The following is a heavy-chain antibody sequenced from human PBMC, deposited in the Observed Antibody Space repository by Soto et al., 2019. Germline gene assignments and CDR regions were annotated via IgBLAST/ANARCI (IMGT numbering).Heavy chain of an antibody. D-gene: IGHD2-21*02. CDR1: GGSISSSNW. CDR3: ARRPYCGGDCYSSAYAFDI. Sequence: SETLSLTCAVSGGSISSSNWLSWVRQPPGKGLEWIGEIYHSGSTNYNPSLKSRVTISVDKSKNQFSLKLSSVTAADTAVYYCARRPYCGGDCYSSAYAFDIWGQGTMVTVSS. V-gene: IGHV4-4*02. CDR2: IYHSGST. J-gene: IGHJ3*02.